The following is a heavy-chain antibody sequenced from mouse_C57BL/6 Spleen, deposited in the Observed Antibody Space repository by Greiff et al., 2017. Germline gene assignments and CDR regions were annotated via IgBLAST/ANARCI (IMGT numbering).Heavy chain of an antibody. V-gene: IGHV1-64*01. CDR3: ARGNLGYYYGSRDAMDY. D-gene: IGHD1-1*01. CDR1: GYTFTSYW. Sequence: QVQLQQPGAELVKPGASVKLSCKASGYTFTSYWMHWVKQRPGQGLEWIGMIHPNSGSTNYNEKFKSKATLTVDKSSSTAYMQLSSLTSEDSAVYYCARGNLGYYYGSRDAMDYWGQGTSVTVSS. J-gene: IGHJ4*01. CDR2: IHPNSGST.